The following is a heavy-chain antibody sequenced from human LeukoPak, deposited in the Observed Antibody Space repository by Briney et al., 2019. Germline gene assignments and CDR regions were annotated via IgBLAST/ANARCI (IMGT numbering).Heavy chain of an antibody. CDR3: ARVSVAGTPDRDYFDY. CDR1: GYTFTGYY. CDR2: INPNSGGT. V-gene: IGHV1-2*02. Sequence: ASVKVSCKASGYTFTGYYIHWVRQAPGQGLQWMGWINPNSGGTNYAQKFQGRVTMTGDTSISTAYMELSRLRSDDTAVYYCARVSVAGTPDRDYFDYWGQGTLVTVSS. J-gene: IGHJ4*02. D-gene: IGHD6-19*01.